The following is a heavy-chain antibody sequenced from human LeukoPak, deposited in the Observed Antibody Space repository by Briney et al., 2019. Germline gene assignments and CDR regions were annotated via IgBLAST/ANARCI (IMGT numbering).Heavy chain of an antibody. D-gene: IGHD3-3*01. CDR1: GYTFTSYS. Sequence: GASVKVSCKASGYTFTSYSISWVRQSPGQGLEWMGWISAYNGNTNYAQKLQGRVTMTTDTSTSTAYMELRSLRSDDTAVYYCARDDKPGSITIFGVVIRALGYWGQGTLVTVSS. CDR2: ISAYNGNT. CDR3: ARDDKPGSITIFGVVIRALGY. J-gene: IGHJ4*02. V-gene: IGHV1-18*01.